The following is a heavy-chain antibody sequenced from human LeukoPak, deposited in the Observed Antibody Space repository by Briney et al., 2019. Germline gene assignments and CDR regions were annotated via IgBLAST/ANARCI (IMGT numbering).Heavy chain of an antibody. J-gene: IGHJ5*02. CDR3: ARAGAVVDNWSDP. D-gene: IGHD2-15*01. CDR1: GYTFTSYD. CDR2: ISGYNGKT. V-gene: IGHV1-18*01. Sequence: ASVKVSCKASGYTFTSYDINWVRQATGQGLEWMGWISGYNGKTKYAQKLQDRVTMTTDTSTTTAYMELRSLRSDDTAVYYCARAGAVVDNWSDPWGQGTLVTVSS.